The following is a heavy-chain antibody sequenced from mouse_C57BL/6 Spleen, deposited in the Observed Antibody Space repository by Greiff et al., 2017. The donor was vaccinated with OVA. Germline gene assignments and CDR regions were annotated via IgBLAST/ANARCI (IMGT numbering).Heavy chain of an antibody. CDR1: GYAFTNYL. CDR2: INPGSGGT. CDR3: ARGDYDSCSRYYFDY. J-gene: IGHJ2*01. D-gene: IGHD2-3*01. V-gene: IGHV1-54*01. Sequence: QVQLQQSGAELVRPGTSVKVSCKASGYAFTNYLIEWVKQRPGQGLEWIGVINPGSGGTNYNEKFKGKATLTADKSSSTAYMQLSSLTSEDSAVYYCARGDYDSCSRYYFDYWGQGTTLTVSS.